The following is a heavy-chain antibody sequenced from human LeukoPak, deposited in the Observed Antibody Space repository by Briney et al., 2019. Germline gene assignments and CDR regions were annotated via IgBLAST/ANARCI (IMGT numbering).Heavy chain of an antibody. V-gene: IGHV4-39*07. CDR3: ARDIPRYCSSTSCSVEGGGHNCFAP. D-gene: IGHD2-2*01. CDR1: GGSITSSSYS. J-gene: IGHJ5*02. Sequence: PSETLSLTCTVSGGSITSSSYSWGWIRQPPGKGLEWIGSISNSGSTYYTPSLTGRVTISVDTSKNQFSLKLSSVTAADTAVYYCARDIPRYCSSTSCSVEGGGHNCFAPWGKGPRVTVSS. CDR2: ISNSGST.